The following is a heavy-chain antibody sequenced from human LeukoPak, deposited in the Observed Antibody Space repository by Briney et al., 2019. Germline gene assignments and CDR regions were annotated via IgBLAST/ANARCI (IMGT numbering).Heavy chain of an antibody. V-gene: IGHV4-4*07. D-gene: IGHD6-13*01. Sequence: SETLSLTCTVSGGSISSYYWSWIRQPAGKGLEWIGRIYTSGSTNYNPSLKSRVTMSVDTSKNQFSLKLSSVTAADTAVYYCARGRSLYSSSWYRIYYYYMDVWAKGPRSPSP. CDR3: ARGRSLYSSSWYRIYYYYMDV. CDR1: GGSISSYY. J-gene: IGHJ6*03. CDR2: IYTSGST.